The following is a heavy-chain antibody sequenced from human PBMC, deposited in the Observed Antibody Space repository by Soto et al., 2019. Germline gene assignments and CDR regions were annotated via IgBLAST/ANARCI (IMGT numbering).Heavy chain of an antibody. V-gene: IGHV3-30-3*01. CDR3: ARGMGIVGAYFDY. CDR1: GFTFSSYA. J-gene: IGHJ4*02. D-gene: IGHD1-26*01. CDR2: ISYDGSNK. Sequence: QVQLVESGGGVVQPGRSLRLSCAASGFTFSSYAMHWVRQAPGKGLEWVAVISYDGSNKYYADSVKGRFTISRDNSKNTLYLQMNSLRAEDTAVYYCARGMGIVGAYFDYWGQGTLVTVSS.